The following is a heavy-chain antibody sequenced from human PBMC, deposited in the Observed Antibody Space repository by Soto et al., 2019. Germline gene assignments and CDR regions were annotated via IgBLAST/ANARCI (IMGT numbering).Heavy chain of an antibody. J-gene: IGHJ4*02. CDR2: IYSGGYT. D-gene: IGHD3-10*01. V-gene: IGHV3-53*01. CDR1: GFTVSNNY. Sequence: EVQLVESGGGLIQPGGSLRLSCAVSGFTVSNNYMSWVRQAPGKGLEGVSVIYSGGYTAYGDSVKGRFTISRDNSKNTLFLQRNSPGADDRAVFYWASTRGGGGYWGQGTLVTVSS. CDR3: ASTRGGGGY.